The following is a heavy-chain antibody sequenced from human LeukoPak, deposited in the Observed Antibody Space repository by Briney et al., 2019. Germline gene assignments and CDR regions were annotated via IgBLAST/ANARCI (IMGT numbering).Heavy chain of an antibody. V-gene: IGHV4-30-2*01. CDR3: ARVSQQLGSAFDI. CDR1: GGSISSDGYS. CDR2: IYHSGSP. Sequence: SQTLSLTCAVSGGSISSDGYSWSWIRQPPGKGLEWFGYIYHSGSPYYNPSRKSRHTLSVDRSKNQFSMKLSSETAADTAVYYCARVSQQLGSAFDIWGQGTMVTVSS. J-gene: IGHJ3*02. D-gene: IGHD6-13*01.